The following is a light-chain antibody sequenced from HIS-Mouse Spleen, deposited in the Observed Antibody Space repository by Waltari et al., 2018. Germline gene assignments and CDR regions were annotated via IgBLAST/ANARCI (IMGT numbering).Light chain of an antibody. Sequence: QSTLTQPASVSGSPGPSIPISCPGTSSDVGGYNYFPWYQQHPGKAPKLMIYDVSNRPSGVSNRFSGSKSGNTASLTISGLQAEDEADYYCSSYTSSSTLEVFGGGTKLTVL. J-gene: IGLJ2*01. V-gene: IGLV2-14*03. CDR1: SSDVGGYNY. CDR3: SSYTSSSTLEV. CDR2: DVS.